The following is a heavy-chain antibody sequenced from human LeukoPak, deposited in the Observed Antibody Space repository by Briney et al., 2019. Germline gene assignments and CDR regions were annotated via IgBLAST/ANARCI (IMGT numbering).Heavy chain of an antibody. J-gene: IGHJ2*01. CDR2: ICSSGST. CDR3: ARSNSGWSTCYFDL. Sequence: AETLSLTCIVSGGSISSYYWSWIRQPAGKGLEWIGRICSSGSTTYNPSLTSRVTLSVDTSTNQFSLRLSSVTAADTAVYYCARSNSGWSTCYFDLWGRGTLVTVSS. CDR1: GGSISSYY. V-gene: IGHV4-4*07. D-gene: IGHD6-19*01.